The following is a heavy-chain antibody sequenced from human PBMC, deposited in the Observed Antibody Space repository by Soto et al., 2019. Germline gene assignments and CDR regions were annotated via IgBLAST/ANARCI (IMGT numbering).Heavy chain of an antibody. Sequence: VASVKVSCKASGYTFTGYYMHWVRQAPGQGLEWMGWINPNSGGTNYAQKFQGRVTMTRDTSISTAYMELSRLRSDDTAVYYCARDSSRYPEHAFDISGQGTMVTVSS. CDR1: GYTFTGYY. CDR3: ARDSSRYPEHAFDI. V-gene: IGHV1-2*02. J-gene: IGHJ3*02. CDR2: INPNSGGT. D-gene: IGHD3-22*01.